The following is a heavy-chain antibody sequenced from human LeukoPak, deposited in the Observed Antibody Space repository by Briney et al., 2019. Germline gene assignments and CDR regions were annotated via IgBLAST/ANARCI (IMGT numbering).Heavy chain of an antibody. Sequence: GGSLRLSFSASGFTFSDYYMKWARQAPGKGLEWVASINHNGNVNYYVDSVKGRFTISRDNAKNSLYLQMSNLRAEDTAVYFCARGGGLDVWGQGATVTVSS. CDR3: ARGGGLDV. CDR2: INHNGNVN. V-gene: IGHV3-7*04. CDR1: GFTFSDYY. J-gene: IGHJ6*02.